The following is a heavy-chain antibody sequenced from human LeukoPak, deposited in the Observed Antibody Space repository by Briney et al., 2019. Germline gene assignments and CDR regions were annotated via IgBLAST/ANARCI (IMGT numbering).Heavy chain of an antibody. J-gene: IGHJ4*02. CDR3: ARDGGGHFDY. Sequence: KSSGTLSLTCAVSGGSISSSNWWSWVRQPPGKGLEWIGEIYHSGSTYYNPSLKSRVTISIDTSKNQFSLKLSSVTAADTAVYYCARDGGGHFDYWGQGTLVTVSS. V-gene: IGHV4-4*02. CDR2: IYHSGST. D-gene: IGHD2-15*01. CDR1: GGSISSSNW.